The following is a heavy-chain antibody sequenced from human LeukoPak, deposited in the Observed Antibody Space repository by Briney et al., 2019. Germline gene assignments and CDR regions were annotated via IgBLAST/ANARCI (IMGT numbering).Heavy chain of an antibody. D-gene: IGHD3-3*01. V-gene: IGHV5-51*01. CDR1: GYSFTSYW. CDR2: IYPGDSDT. J-gene: IGHJ6*03. Sequence: GESLKISCKGSGYSFTSYWIGWVRQMPGKGLEWMGIIYPGDSDTRYSPSFQGQVTISADKSISTAYLQWSSLKASDTAMYYCARRVWGYDFWSPMDVWGRGTTVTVSS. CDR3: ARRVWGYDFWSPMDV.